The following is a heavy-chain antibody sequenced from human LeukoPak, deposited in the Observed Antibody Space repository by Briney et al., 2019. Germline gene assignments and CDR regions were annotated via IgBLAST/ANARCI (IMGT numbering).Heavy chain of an antibody. V-gene: IGHV1-18*01. D-gene: IGHD6-19*01. CDR2: ISAYNGNT. J-gene: IGHJ3*02. CDR3: ARTVYSSGWSAAFDI. CDR1: GYTFTSYG. Sequence: ASVKVSCKASGYTFTSYGISWVRQAPGQGLEWMGWISAYNGNTNYAQKLQGRVTMTTDTSTSTAYMELRSLRSDDTAVYYCARTVYSSGWSAAFDIWGQGTMVTVSS.